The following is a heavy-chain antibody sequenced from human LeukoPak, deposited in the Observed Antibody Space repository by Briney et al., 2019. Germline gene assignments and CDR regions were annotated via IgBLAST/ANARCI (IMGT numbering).Heavy chain of an antibody. J-gene: IGHJ4*02. CDR3: ASGHRRYSSAGY. CDR1: GGTFTSYD. Sequence: ASVKVSCKASGGTFTSYDINWVRQATGQGLEWMGWMNPNSGNTGYAQKFQGRVTMTRNTSISTAYMELSSLRSEDTAVYYCASGHRRYSSAGYWGQGTLVTVSS. D-gene: IGHD6-19*01. V-gene: IGHV1-8*01. CDR2: MNPNSGNT.